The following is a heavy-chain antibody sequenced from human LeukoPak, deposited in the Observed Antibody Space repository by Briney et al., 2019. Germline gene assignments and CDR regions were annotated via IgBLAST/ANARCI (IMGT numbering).Heavy chain of an antibody. CDR2: IFYSGST. J-gene: IGHJ6*03. D-gene: IGHD6-6*01. V-gene: IGHV4-59*01. Sequence: SETLSLTCTVSGGSISSYYWNWIRQPPGKGLEWIGYIFYSGSTNYNPSLKSRVTILVDTSKNQFSLKLSSVTAADTAVYFCARDWGAEARPGYMDVWGKGTTVTVSS. CDR1: GGSISSYY. CDR3: ARDWGAEARPGYMDV.